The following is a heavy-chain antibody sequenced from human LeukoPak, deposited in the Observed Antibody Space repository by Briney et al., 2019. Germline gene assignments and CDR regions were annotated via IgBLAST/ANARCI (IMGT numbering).Heavy chain of an antibody. Sequence: GGSLRLSCAASGFTFSSYWMHWVRQAPGKGLVCVSRINSYGSSTSYADSVKGRYSISRDNAKNTLYLQMNSLRAEDTAVYYCARDWDIHHWGQGTLVTVSS. CDR2: INSYGSST. CDR1: GFTFSSYW. D-gene: IGHD1-26*01. J-gene: IGHJ1*01. V-gene: IGHV3-74*01. CDR3: ARDWDIHH.